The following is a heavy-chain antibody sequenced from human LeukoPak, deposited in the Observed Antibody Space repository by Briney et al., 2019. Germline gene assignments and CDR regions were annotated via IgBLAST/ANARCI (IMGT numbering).Heavy chain of an antibody. V-gene: IGHV1-69*05. CDR1: GGTFRTYS. CDR2: IIPIFGTP. Sequence: SVKVSCKASGGTFRTYSVTWVRQAPGQGLEWMGGIIPIFGTPNYAQKFQGRVKVTTDDATGTAYMELSSLMSGDTAIYYCARVDRYHFYLDVWGKGTPVTVSS. J-gene: IGHJ6*03. CDR3: ARVDRYHFYLDV.